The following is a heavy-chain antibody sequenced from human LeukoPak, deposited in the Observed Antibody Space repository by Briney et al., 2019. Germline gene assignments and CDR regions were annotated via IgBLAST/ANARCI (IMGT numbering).Heavy chain of an antibody. D-gene: IGHD7-27*01. V-gene: IGHV4-38-2*02. Sequence: PSETLSLTCAVSGYSISSGYYWGWIRQPPGKGLEWIGSIYHSGSTYYNPSLKSRVTISVDTSKNQFSLKLSSVTAADTAVYYCAREKLGMVGWYFDLWGRGTLVTVSS. CDR1: GYSISSGYY. J-gene: IGHJ2*01. CDR2: IYHSGST. CDR3: AREKLGMVGWYFDL.